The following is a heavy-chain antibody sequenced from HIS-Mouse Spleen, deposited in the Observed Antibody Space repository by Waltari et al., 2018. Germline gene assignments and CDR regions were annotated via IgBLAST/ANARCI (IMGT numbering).Heavy chain of an antibody. J-gene: IGHJ4*02. CDR1: GFTFRSYC. Sequence: QVQLVESGGGVVQPGRSLRLSWSASGFTFRSYCLHWVRQAPGKGLEWIGSIYHSGSTYYNPSLKSRVTISVDTSKNQFSLKLSSVTAADTAVYYCARADDFWSGSFDYWGQGTLVTVSS. CDR2: IYHSGST. CDR3: ARADDFWSGSFDY. V-gene: IGHV4-38-2*02. D-gene: IGHD3-3*01.